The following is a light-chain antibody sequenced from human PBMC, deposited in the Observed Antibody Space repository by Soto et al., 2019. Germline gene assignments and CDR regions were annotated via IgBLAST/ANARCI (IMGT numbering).Light chain of an antibody. Sequence: EIVMTQSPATLSVSPGERATLSSRASQSVGSNLAWYQQKPGQAPRLLIYGASTRATGIPARFSGSGSGTEFTLTISSLQSEDFAIYYCQQYNNRPPETFGQGTKLE. CDR1: QSVGSN. CDR3: QQYNNRPPET. V-gene: IGKV3-15*01. CDR2: GAS. J-gene: IGKJ2*01.